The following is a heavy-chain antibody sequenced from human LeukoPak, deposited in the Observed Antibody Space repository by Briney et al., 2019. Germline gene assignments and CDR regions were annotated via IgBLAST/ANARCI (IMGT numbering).Heavy chain of an antibody. CDR3: AKEPPFDYADYWNFFDY. CDR1: GDSISSSSHY. J-gene: IGHJ4*02. D-gene: IGHD4-17*01. CDR2: IYYSGNT. V-gene: IGHV4-39*07. Sequence: SETLSLTCTVAGDSISSSSHYWGWIRQPPGKGLEWIGSIYYSGNTYYNPSLEGRVTISVDTSKNQFSLKLRSVTAADTAVYYCAKEPPFDYADYWNFFDYWGQGTLVTVSS.